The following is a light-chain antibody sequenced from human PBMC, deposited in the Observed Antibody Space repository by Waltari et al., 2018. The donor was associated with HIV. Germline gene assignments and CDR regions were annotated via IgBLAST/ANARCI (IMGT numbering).Light chain of an antibody. V-gene: IGLV1-47*01. CDR2: LND. CDR1: HPNIGSNN. Sequence: QSVLTQPPSASGTPGQRVTISCSGSHPNIGSNNVHWYQQPPGAAPKPLLSLNDLRPSWVPDRFSGSKSGTSASLVIRGLRSEDEADYFCSVWDDSLAGWMFGGGTRLTVL. J-gene: IGLJ3*02. CDR3: SVWDDSLAGWM.